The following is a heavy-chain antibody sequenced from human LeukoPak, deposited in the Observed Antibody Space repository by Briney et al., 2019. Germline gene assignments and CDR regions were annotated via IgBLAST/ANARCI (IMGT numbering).Heavy chain of an antibody. CDR1: GGSISSGSYY. CDR3: ARGGGKAATYYYYYYMDV. V-gene: IGHV4-61*02. Sequence: PSETLSLTCTVSGGSISSGSYYWSWIRQPAGKGLEWIGRIYTSGSTNYNPSLKSRVTISVDTSKNQFSLKLSSVTAADTAVYYCARGGGKAATYYYYYYMDVWGKGTTVTVSS. J-gene: IGHJ6*03. CDR2: IYTSGST. D-gene: IGHD6-25*01.